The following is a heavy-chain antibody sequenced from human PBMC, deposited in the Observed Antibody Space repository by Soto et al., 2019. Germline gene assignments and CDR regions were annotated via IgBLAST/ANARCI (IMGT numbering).Heavy chain of an antibody. Sequence: QVHLVQSGAEVKKPGASVKVSCKGSGYGFTTYGITWVRQAPGQGLEWMAWISAHNGNTNYAQKLQGRVTVTRDTTASTSLTELRSLKPDAAAVYCGARGSYGYYWGQGALVTVSS. CDR2: ISAHNGNT. D-gene: IGHD1-26*01. J-gene: IGHJ4*02. CDR1: GYGFTTYG. V-gene: IGHV1-18*01. CDR3: ARGSYGYY.